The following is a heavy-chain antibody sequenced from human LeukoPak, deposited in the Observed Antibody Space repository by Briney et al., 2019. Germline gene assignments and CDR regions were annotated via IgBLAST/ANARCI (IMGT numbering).Heavy chain of an antibody. CDR1: GGSISTSSYY. D-gene: IGHD2-15*01. CDR3: ARRVYCSGGSCYSSYYYYYYMDV. CDR2: IFYSGST. Sequence: PSETLSLTCTVSGGSISTSSYYWGWVRQPPGKGLEWIGNIFYSGSTYYSPSLKSRVTISLDTSKNQFSLKLSSVTAADTAVYYCARRVYCSGGSCYSSYYYYYYMDVWGKGTTVTISS. J-gene: IGHJ6*03. V-gene: IGHV4-39*07.